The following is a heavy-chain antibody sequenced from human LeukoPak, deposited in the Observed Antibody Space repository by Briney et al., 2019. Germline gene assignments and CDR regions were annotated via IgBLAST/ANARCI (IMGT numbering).Heavy chain of an antibody. CDR3: AKDIVVVPAAMPGGFDY. J-gene: IGHJ4*02. V-gene: IGHV3-23*01. D-gene: IGHD2-2*01. Sequence: GGSLRLSCAASGFTFSSYAVSWVRQAPGKGREWVSAISGSVGSTYYADSVKGRFTISRDNSKNTLYLQMNRLRAEDTAVYYCAKDIVVVPAAMPGGFDYWGQGTLVTVSS. CDR2: ISGSVGST. CDR1: GFTFSSYA.